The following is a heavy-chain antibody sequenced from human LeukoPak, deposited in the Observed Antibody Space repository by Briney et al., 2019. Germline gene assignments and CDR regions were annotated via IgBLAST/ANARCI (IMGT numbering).Heavy chain of an antibody. CDR3: AKDQILEGFDY. V-gene: IGHV3-30*18. J-gene: IGHJ4*02. Sequence: GGSLRLSCSASGSTFSSYGMHWVRQAPGQGLEWVAVISYDGSNKYYADSVKGRFTISRDNSKNTLYLQINSLRAEDTAVYYCAKDQILEGFDYWGQGTLVTVSS. CDR2: ISYDGSNK. CDR1: GSTFSSYG.